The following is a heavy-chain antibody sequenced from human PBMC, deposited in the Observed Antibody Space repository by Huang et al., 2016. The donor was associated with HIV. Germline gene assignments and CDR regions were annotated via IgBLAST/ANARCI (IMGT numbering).Heavy chain of an antibody. D-gene: IGHD3-10*01. J-gene: IGHJ4*02. CDR2: ISWDGTIT. CDR3: AREGGSYGSAPYYFDY. CDR1: GFTFHDYS. V-gene: IGHV3-43*01. Sequence: CAASGFTFHDYSMHWVRQPPGKGLEWVSLISWDGTITYYADSVKGRFTISRDNSKNALLLQMNSLRTEDTAVYFCAREGGSYGSAPYYFDYWGQGTLVTVSS.